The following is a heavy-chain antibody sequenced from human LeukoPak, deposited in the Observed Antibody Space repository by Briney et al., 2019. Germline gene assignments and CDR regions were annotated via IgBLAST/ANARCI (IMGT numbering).Heavy chain of an antibody. Sequence: PGRSLRLSCAASGFTFSSYAMHWVRQAPGKGLEWVAVISYDGSNKYYADSVKGRFTISRDNSKNTLYLQMNSLRAEDTAVYYCGRDFFRGRGRAAAVEPKGRDVGAKG. D-gene: IGHD6-13*01. V-gene: IGHV3-30-3*01. CDR1: GFTFSSYA. CDR2: ISYDGSNK. J-gene: IGHJ6*02. CDR3: GRDFFRGRGRAAAVEPKGRDV.